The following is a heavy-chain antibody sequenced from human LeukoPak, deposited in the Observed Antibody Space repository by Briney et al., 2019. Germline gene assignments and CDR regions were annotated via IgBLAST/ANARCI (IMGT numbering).Heavy chain of an antibody. Sequence: GGSLRLCCAASGFTFSRIAMTWVRQAPGKGLEWVSTIRSNGDTAYNADSVRGRFAISRDNSKSALFLQMNSLRVEDTAIYYCAKGQELDDGVFDSWGQGTLVTVSS. D-gene: IGHD1-1*01. CDR2: IRSNGDTA. V-gene: IGHV3-23*01. CDR1: GFTFSRIA. CDR3: AKGQELDDGVFDS. J-gene: IGHJ4*02.